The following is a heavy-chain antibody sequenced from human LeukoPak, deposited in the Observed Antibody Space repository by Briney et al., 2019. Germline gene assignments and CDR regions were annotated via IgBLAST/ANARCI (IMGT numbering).Heavy chain of an antibody. Sequence: SETLSLTCAVSGGSISSRNWWSWVRQPPGKGLEWIGEIYHSGSTNYNPSLKSRVTISVDKSKNQFSLKLSSVTAADTAVYYCASSPGFGESRFDYWGQGTLVTVSS. V-gene: IGHV4-4*02. J-gene: IGHJ4*02. CDR2: IYHSGST. CDR3: ASSPGFGESRFDY. D-gene: IGHD3-10*01. CDR1: GGSISSRNW.